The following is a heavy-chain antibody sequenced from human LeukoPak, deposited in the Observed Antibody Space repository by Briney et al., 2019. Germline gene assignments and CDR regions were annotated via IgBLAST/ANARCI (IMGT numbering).Heavy chain of an antibody. CDR2: IIPIFGTA. J-gene: IGHJ4*02. CDR3: AGDSSGYLPFDY. D-gene: IGHD3-22*01. Sequence: QAPGQGLEWMGGIIPIFGTANYAQKFQGRVTITADESTSTAYMELSSLRSEDTAVYYCAGDSSGYLPFDYWGQGTLVTVSS. V-gene: IGHV1-69*01.